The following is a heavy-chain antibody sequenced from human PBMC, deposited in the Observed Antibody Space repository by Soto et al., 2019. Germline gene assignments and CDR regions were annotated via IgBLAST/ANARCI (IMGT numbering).Heavy chain of an antibody. V-gene: IGHV3-23*01. CDR1: GFTLKTNG. CDR3: AGHGGYSY. D-gene: IGHD2-15*01. CDR2: ILGSGGDT. J-gene: IGHJ4*02. Sequence: GGSLRLSCAATGFTLKTNGMSWFRQAPGKGLEWVSSILGSGGDTYYADSLKGRFTISRDNSKNTLYLQLNSLGAEDTALYYCAGHGGYSYLGQGTLVTVSS.